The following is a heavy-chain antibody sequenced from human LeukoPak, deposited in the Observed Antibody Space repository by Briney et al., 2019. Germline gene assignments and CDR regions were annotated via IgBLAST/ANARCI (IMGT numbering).Heavy chain of an antibody. Sequence: GASVKVSCKASGYTFTSYGISWVRQAPGQGLEWMGWISAYNGNTNYAQKLQGRVTMTTDTSTSTAYMELRSLRAEDSAEYYCAKSLLTTATGTGRAFDIWGQGTMVTVSA. D-gene: IGHD1-1*01. CDR1: GYTFTSYG. V-gene: IGHV1-18*01. CDR3: AKSLLTTATGTGRAFDI. J-gene: IGHJ3*02. CDR2: ISAYNGNT.